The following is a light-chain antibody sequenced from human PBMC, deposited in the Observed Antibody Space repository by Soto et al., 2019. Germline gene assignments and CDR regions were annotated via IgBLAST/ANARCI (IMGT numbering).Light chain of an antibody. CDR3: QQYKSYPWT. J-gene: IGKJ1*01. CDR1: QSISSW. CDR2: DAS. V-gene: IGKV1-5*01. Sequence: DIQTTQSHSNLSASVGYRVTITCLASQSISSWLAWYQQKPGKAPKLLIYDASSLESGVPSRCSGSGSGTECTLTSSSLRPDDFATYYGQQYKSYPWTFGQGTKVDIK.